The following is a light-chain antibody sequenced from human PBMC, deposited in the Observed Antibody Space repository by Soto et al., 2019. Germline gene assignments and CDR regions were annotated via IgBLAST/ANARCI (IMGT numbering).Light chain of an antibody. Sequence: DIQMTQSPSSLSASVGDRVTITCRASQGISNDLAWYQQKPGKVPKLLIYAASTLPSGVPSRFSGSGSGTDFTLTISSLQPEDVATYYCQNYNSAPHTVGQGTKLEIK. CDR3: QNYNSAPHT. CDR2: AAS. V-gene: IGKV1-27*01. J-gene: IGKJ2*01. CDR1: QGISND.